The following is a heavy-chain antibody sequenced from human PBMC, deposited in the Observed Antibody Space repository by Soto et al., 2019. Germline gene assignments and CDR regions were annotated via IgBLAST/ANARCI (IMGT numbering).Heavy chain of an antibody. J-gene: IGHJ6*02. CDR1: GYTFTNYW. CDR3: ARYPTLTHYFLHGMDV. CDR2: IYPGDSDT. Sequence: PGESLRISCKGSGYTFTNYWIVWVRQIPGKGLEWMGIIYPGDSDTRYSPSFQGQVTISADRSISTAYLQWSSLKASDTGMYYCARYPTLTHYFLHGMDVWGQGTTVTVSS. V-gene: IGHV5-51*01. D-gene: IGHD4-17*01.